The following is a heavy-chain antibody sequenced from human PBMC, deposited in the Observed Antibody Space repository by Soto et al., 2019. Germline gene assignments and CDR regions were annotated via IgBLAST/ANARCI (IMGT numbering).Heavy chain of an antibody. CDR2: ISGDGGST. J-gene: IGHJ4*02. D-gene: IGHD4-17*01. Sequence: GGSLRLSCAASGFTFSSYAMILVRRAPGKGLEWVSSISGDGGSTYYADSVKGRFTISRDNSKNTLYLQMNSLRAEDTAVYYCAKDSPVTTKKPYYFDYWGQGTLVTVSS. V-gene: IGHV3-23*01. CDR3: AKDSPVTTKKPYYFDY. CDR1: GFTFSSYA.